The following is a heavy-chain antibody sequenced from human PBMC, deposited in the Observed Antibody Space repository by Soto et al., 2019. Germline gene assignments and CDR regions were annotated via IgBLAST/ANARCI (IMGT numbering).Heavy chain of an antibody. V-gene: IGHV1-8*01. Sequence: ASVKVSCKASGYTYTNLDINWVRQASGQGLEWMGWMNPHSDTGFAQKFQGRVTLTRDTPTSTVYMELTSLRFDDTAVYYCARGGGVYSSSSQEAFDIWGQGTMVTV. CDR1: GYTYTNLD. CDR2: MNPHSDT. D-gene: IGHD6-6*01. CDR3: ARGGGVYSSSSQEAFDI. J-gene: IGHJ3*02.